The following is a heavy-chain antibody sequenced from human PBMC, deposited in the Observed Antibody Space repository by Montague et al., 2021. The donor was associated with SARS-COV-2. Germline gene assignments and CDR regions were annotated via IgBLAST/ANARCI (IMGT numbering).Heavy chain of an antibody. V-gene: IGHV4-61*03. D-gene: IGHD3-9*01. J-gene: IGHJ4*02. CDR2: T. Sequence: TNYNPSLKSRVTLSLDAAQNHFSLRLSSLTSADTAVYYCARRTDILTGYYDYWGQGILVSVSS. CDR3: ARRTDILTGYYDY.